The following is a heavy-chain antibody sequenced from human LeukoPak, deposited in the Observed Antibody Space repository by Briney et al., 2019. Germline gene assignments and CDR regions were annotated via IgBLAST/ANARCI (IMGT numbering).Heavy chain of an antibody. CDR3: ARHVVPYSSGLAGFDY. Sequence: GESLNISCKGSGYTFATYWIAWVRQMPGKGLEWVGIIYPGDSVIRYSPSFQGQVTFSADKSIATAYLQWSSLKASDTAMYYCARHVVPYSSGLAGFDYWGQGTLVTVSS. CDR1: GYTFATYW. V-gene: IGHV5-51*01. J-gene: IGHJ4*02. CDR2: IYPGDSVI. D-gene: IGHD6-19*01.